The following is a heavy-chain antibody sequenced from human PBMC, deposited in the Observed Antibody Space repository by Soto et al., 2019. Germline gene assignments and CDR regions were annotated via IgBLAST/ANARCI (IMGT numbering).Heavy chain of an antibody. CDR1: GYSFTSYW. D-gene: IGHD3-22*01. CDR3: ARQGHYHDTWFVP. V-gene: IGHV5-51*01. J-gene: IGHJ5*02. Sequence: GESLKISCKGTGYSFTSYWIGWARQMPGKCLEWMGIIYPGDSDTRYSPSFQGQVTISADKSISTAYLQWSSLKASDTAMYYCARQGHYHDTWFVPWGQGTLVTVSS. CDR2: IYPGDSDT.